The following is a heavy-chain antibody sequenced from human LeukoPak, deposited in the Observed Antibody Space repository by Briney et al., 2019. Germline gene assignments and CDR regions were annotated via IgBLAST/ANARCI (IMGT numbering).Heavy chain of an antibody. J-gene: IGHJ4*02. D-gene: IGHD1-26*01. CDR3: ARGRSGSYYVNY. CDR2: TKPDGSAE. V-gene: IGHV3-7*01. CDR1: GFTFRNYW. Sequence: GGSLRLSCAASGFTFRNYWMGWVRQAPGKGLEWVANTKPDGSAEYYADSVRGRFTTSRDNANNFLYLQMNRLRAEDTAVYYCARGRSGSYYVNYWGQGTLVTVSS.